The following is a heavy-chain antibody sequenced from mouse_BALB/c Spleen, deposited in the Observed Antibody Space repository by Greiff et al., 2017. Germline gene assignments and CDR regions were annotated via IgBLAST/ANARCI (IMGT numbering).Heavy chain of an antibody. J-gene: IGHJ3*01. CDR1: GFNIKDYY. CDR3: ARWPSTVITTEFAY. V-gene: IGHV14-1*02. Sequence: VQLQQSGAELVRPGALVKLSCKASGFNIKDYYMHWVKQRPEQGLEWIGWIDPENGNTIYDPKFQGKASITADTSSNTAYLQLSSLTSEDTAVYDCARWPSTVITTEFAYWGQGTLVTVSA. D-gene: IGHD2-4*01. CDR2: IDPENGNT.